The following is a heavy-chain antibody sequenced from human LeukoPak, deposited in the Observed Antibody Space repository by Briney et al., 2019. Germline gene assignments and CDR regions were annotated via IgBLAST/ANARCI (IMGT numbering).Heavy chain of an antibody. J-gene: IGHJ4*02. CDR1: GFTVSSNY. Sequence: GGSLRLSCAASGFTVSSNYMSWVRQAPGKGLEWVSVIYSGGSTYYADSVKGRFTISRDNSKNTLYLQMNSLRAEDTAVYYCASDRTESRGFDYWGQGTLVTVSS. D-gene: IGHD3/OR15-3a*01. V-gene: IGHV3-66*01. CDR3: ASDRTESRGFDY. CDR2: IYSGGST.